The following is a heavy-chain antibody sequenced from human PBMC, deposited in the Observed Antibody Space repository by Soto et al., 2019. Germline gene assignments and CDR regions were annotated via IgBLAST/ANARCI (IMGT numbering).Heavy chain of an antibody. CDR1: GFTVSSNY. D-gene: IGHD3-3*01. CDR2: IYSGGST. Sequence: PVGSLRLSCAASGFTVSSNYMSWVRQAPGKGLEWVSVIYSGGSTYYADSVKGRFTISRDNSKNTLYLQMNSLRAEDTAVYYCARALLTYDFWSGYYTGGWFDPWGQGTLVTVSS. CDR3: ARALLTYDFWSGYYTGGWFDP. J-gene: IGHJ5*02. V-gene: IGHV3-66*01.